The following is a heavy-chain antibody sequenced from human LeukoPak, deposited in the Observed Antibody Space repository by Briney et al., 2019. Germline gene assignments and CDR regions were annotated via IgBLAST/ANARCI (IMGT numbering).Heavy chain of an antibody. V-gene: IGHV4-4*02. J-gene: IGHJ6*02. Sequence: SGTLSLTCAVSADSISSSKWWSWVRQAPGKGLEWIGEIHHGGSSNYNPSLKSRVSISIDKSKNQFSLKMSSVTAADTAVYYCARSRDTTNYYGMDVWGQGTTVSVSS. CDR2: IHHGGSS. CDR3: ARSRDTTNYYGMDV. CDR1: ADSISSSKW. D-gene: IGHD1-26*01.